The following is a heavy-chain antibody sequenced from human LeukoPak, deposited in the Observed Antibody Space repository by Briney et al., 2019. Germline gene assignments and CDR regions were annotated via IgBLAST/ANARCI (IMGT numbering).Heavy chain of an antibody. D-gene: IGHD3-22*01. V-gene: IGHV4-59*01. J-gene: IGHJ3*02. CDR2: IYYSGST. CDR3: AREHYDSSGYSDAFDI. Sequence: SETLSLTCTVSGGSISSYYWSWIRQPPGKGLEWIGYIYYSGSTNYNPPLKSRVTISVDTSKNQFSLKLSSVTAADTAVYYCAREHYDSSGYSDAFDIWGQGTMVTVSS. CDR1: GGSISSYY.